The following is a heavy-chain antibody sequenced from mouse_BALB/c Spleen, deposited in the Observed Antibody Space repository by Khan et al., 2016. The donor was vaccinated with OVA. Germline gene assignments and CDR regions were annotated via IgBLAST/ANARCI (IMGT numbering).Heavy chain of an antibody. CDR1: GFTFSTYG. Sequence: VQLQESGGDLVKPGGSLKLSCAASGFTFSTYGMSWVRQTPDKRLEWVATVSTGGGYTYYPDSVKGRFTISRDNAKNTLYLKMSSLKSEDTAMFYCARLAYYYDSEGFAYWGQGTLVTVSA. J-gene: IGHJ3*01. CDR2: VSTGGGYT. CDR3: ARLAYYYDSEGFAY. V-gene: IGHV5-6*01. D-gene: IGHD1-1*01.